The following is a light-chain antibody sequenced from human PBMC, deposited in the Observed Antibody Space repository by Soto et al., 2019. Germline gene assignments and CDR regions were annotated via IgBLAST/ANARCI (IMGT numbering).Light chain of an antibody. Sequence: DIVMTQSPESLAVSLGERATINCKSSQSVSYSSDNKEQLAWYQQKAGQPPKLLIYWASTREFGVPDRFSGSGSGTDFTLTISGLQAEDVAVYYCQQYYSVPVTFGGGTKVEIK. V-gene: IGKV4-1*01. J-gene: IGKJ4*01. CDR3: QQYYSVPVT. CDR2: WAS. CDR1: QSVSYSSDNKEQ.